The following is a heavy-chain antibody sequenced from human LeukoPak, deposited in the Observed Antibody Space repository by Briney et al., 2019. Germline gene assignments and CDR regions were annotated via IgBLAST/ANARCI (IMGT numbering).Heavy chain of an antibody. CDR1: GGSFSGYY. Sequence: SETLSLTCAVYGGSFSGYYWSWIRQPPGKGLEWIGEINHSGSTNYNPSLKSRVTISVDTSKNQFSLKLSSVTAADTAVYYCARDPTYGGSCCLFDYWGQGTLVTVSS. D-gene: IGHD2-15*01. CDR3: ARDPTYGGSCCLFDY. V-gene: IGHV4-34*01. CDR2: INHSGST. J-gene: IGHJ4*02.